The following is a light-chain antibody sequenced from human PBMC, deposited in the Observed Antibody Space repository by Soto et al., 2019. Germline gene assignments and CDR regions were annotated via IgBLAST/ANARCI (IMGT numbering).Light chain of an antibody. CDR3: QQCNSWPQWT. CDR1: QTISGT. J-gene: IGKJ1*01. CDR2: GAS. Sequence: EIVMTPSPATLSVSPGGRATLSCRASQTISGTLAWYQQKPGQAPRLLIHGASTRAPGFPARFSGSGSGTDFTLTISSLQSEDFAVYYCQQCNSWPQWTFGQGTKVDIK. V-gene: IGKV3-15*01.